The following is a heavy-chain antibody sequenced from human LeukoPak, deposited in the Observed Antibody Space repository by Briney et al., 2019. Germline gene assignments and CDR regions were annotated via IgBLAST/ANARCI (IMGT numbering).Heavy chain of an antibody. CDR3: ARDLGKYYYDSSGYYC. CDR1: GGSISSSSYY. Sequence: SETLSLTCAVSGGSISSSSYYWGWIRQPPGKGLEWIGSIYYSGSTYNNPSLKSRATISVDTSKNQFSLKLSSVTAADTAVYYCARDLGKYYYDSSGYYCWGQGTLVTVSS. V-gene: IGHV4-39*07. D-gene: IGHD3-22*01. J-gene: IGHJ4*02. CDR2: IYYSGST.